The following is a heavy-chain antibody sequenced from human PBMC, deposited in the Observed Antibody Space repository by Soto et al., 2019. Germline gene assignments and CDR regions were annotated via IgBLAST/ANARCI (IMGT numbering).Heavy chain of an antibody. CDR3: ARVEYYYDSSGTRPDWFDP. V-gene: IGHV4-61*08. CDR1: GGSISSGDYY. J-gene: IGHJ5*02. Sequence: PSETLSLTCTVSGGSISSGDYYWSWIRQPPGKGLEWIGYIYYSGSTNYNPSLKSRVTISVDTSKNQFSLKLSSVTAADTAVYYCARVEYYYDSSGTRPDWFDPWGQGTLVTVSS. D-gene: IGHD3-22*01. CDR2: IYYSGST.